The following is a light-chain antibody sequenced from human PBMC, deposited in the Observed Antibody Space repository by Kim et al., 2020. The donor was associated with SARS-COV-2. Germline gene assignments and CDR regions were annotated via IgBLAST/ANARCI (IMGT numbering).Light chain of an antibody. CDR1: KVGDKY. CDR3: QAWDNTWV. J-gene: IGLJ3*02. Sequence: VSVFPGQSVTLTCAGEKVGDKYSSWYQPQPGQAPVLVIYQDTKRPSGIPERFAGSNSGNTATLTISGAQAMDEADYYCQAWDNTWVFGGGTQLTVL. V-gene: IGLV3-1*01. CDR2: QDT.